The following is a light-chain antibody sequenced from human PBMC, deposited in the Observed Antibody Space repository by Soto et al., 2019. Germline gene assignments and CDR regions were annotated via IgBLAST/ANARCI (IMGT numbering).Light chain of an antibody. CDR1: SSNIGSNA. J-gene: IGLJ3*02. CDR2: SDD. CDR3: AAWGDSMNTWV. Sequence: QSVLTQSPSASGTPGQRVTISCSGSSSNIGSNAVSWYQHFPGTAPKVLIYSDDQRPSGVPDRFSGSKSGTSASLAISGLQAEDEADYFCAAWGDSMNTWVFGGGTKLTVL. V-gene: IGLV1-44*01.